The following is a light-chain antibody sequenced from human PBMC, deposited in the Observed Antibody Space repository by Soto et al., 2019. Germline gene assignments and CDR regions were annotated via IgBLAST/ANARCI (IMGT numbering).Light chain of an antibody. V-gene: IGKV3-15*01. Sequence: EILMTQSPDTLSVSPGESATLSCRASQRVYSNLAWYQQRPGQALRLHIYGASTRATGVPARFSGRGSGTEFTLTISSLQSEDFAVYYCQQYTNWPPNTFGQGTRLEMK. CDR1: QRVYSN. CDR2: GAS. J-gene: IGKJ5*01. CDR3: QQYTNWPPNT.